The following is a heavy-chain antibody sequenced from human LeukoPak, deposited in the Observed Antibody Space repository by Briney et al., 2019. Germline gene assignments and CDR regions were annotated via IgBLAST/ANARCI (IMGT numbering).Heavy chain of an antibody. V-gene: IGHV1-18*01. Sequence: ASVKVSCKASGYTFTSYGISWVRQAPGQGLEWMGWISAYNGNTNYAQKFQGRVTMTRDMSTSTVYMELSSLRSEDTAVYYCARDQGSSSSIYYYYYYMDVWGKGTTVTVSS. CDR1: GYTFTSYG. J-gene: IGHJ6*03. CDR2: ISAYNGNT. D-gene: IGHD6-6*01. CDR3: ARDQGSSSSIYYYYYYMDV.